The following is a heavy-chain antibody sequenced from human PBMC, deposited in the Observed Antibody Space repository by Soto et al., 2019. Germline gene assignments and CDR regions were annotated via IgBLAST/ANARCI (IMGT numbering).Heavy chain of an antibody. CDR2: ISAYNGNT. J-gene: IGHJ6*04. Sequence: VASVKVSCKASGYTFTSYGISWVRQAPGQGLEWMGWISAYNGNTNYAQKLQGRVTMTTDTSTSTAYMELRSLRSDDTAVYYCARDGSIFGVVITHYSCGMDVWGKGTTVTVSS. D-gene: IGHD3-3*01. V-gene: IGHV1-18*01. CDR1: GYTFTSYG. CDR3: ARDGSIFGVVITHYSCGMDV.